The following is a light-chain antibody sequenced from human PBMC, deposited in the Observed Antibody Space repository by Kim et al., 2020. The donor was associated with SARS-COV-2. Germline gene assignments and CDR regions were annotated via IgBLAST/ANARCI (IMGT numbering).Light chain of an antibody. CDR1: QTVSASY. Sequence: EIVLTQSPGTLSLSPGERATLSCRASQTVSASYLAWYQQKPGQAPRPLIYGAPSRATGIPHRYCGSGSGTDFTLTIDRVEPEDFAVYFCKQYGTSFRYFGQGTTVDIK. CDR2: GAP. V-gene: IGKV3-20*01. J-gene: IGKJ1*01. CDR3: KQYGTSFRY.